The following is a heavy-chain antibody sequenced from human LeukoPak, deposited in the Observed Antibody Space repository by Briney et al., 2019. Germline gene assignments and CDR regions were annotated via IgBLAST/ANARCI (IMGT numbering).Heavy chain of an antibody. Sequence: SETLSLTCAVYGGSFSGYYWSWIRQPPGKGLEWIGEINHSGSTNYNPSLKSRVTISVDTSKNQFSLELSSVTAADTAVYYCASGDPTMVRGVIKKNYYYYGMDVWGQGTTVTVSS. D-gene: IGHD3-10*01. CDR3: ASGDPTMVRGVIKKNYYYYGMDV. CDR2: INHSGST. V-gene: IGHV4-34*01. CDR1: GGSFSGYY. J-gene: IGHJ6*02.